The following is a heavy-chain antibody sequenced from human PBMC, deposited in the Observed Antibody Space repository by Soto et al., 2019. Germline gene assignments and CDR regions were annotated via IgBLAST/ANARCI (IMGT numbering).Heavy chain of an antibody. CDR3: ARGPHTTPAYSGH. V-gene: IGHV3-21*01. CDR2: ISSSSSYI. Sequence: EVQLVESGGGLVKPGGSLRLSCAASGFTFSSYIMNWVREAAGKGLEWVSSISSSSSYIYYADSVKGRFTISRDNAKNTLYLQMNSLRAEHTAVYCCARGPHTTPAYSGHWGQVFLLTVSS. J-gene: IGHJ4*02. D-gene: IGHD1-26*01. CDR1: GFTFSSYI.